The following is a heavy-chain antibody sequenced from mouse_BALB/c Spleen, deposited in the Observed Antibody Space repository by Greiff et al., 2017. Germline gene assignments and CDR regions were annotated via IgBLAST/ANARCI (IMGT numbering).Heavy chain of an antibody. J-gene: IGHJ3*01. CDR1: GYAFSSSW. Sequence: VQLQQSGPELVKPGASVKISCKASGYAFSSSWMNWVKQRPGQGLEWIGRIYPGDGDTNYNGKFKGKATLAADKSSSTAYMQLSSLTSVDSAVYFCASGDYYGTFAYGGQGTLVTVSA. D-gene: IGHD1-1*01. V-gene: IGHV1-82*01. CDR3: ASGDYYGTFAY. CDR2: IYPGDGDT.